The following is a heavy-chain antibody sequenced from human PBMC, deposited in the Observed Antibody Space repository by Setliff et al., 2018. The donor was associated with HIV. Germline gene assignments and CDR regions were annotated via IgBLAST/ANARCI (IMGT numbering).Heavy chain of an antibody. CDR2: IYYSGST. CDR3: ARVYGVTTLNYYYYYMDV. CDR1: GDSINSGDYY. J-gene: IGHJ6*03. D-gene: IGHD4-17*01. V-gene: IGHV4-39*07. Sequence: SETLSLTCTVSGDSINSGDYYWTWIRQPPGKGLEWIGSIYYSGSTYYNPSLKSRVTISVDTSKNQFSLKLSSVTAADTAVYYCARVYGVTTLNYYYYYMDVWGKGTTVTVSS.